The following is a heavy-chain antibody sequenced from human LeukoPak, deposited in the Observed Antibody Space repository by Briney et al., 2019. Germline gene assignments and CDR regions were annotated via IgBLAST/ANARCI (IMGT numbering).Heavy chain of an antibody. Sequence: PSETLSLTCIVSGGSMNNYYWSWIRQPPGKGLKWIAYIHYTGITNYNPFLKSRVTISLDTSKNQFSLKLNSVTAADTAFYYCARILEGSGAAFDIWGQGTMVTVSS. CDR2: IHYTGIT. D-gene: IGHD1-26*01. CDR3: ARILEGSGAAFDI. J-gene: IGHJ3*02. CDR1: GGSMNNYY. V-gene: IGHV4-59*01.